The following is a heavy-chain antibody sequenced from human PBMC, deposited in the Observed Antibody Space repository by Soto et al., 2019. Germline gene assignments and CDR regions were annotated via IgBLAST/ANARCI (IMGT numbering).Heavy chain of an antibody. CDR2: IYYSGST. CDR1: GGTISSRSYY. CDR3: ARVRFLEWLKSPNWFDP. V-gene: IGHV4-39*01. Sequence: SETLSLTCTVSGGTISSRSYYWGWIRQPPGKGLEWIGSIYYSGSTYYNPSLKSRVTISVDTSKSQFSLKLSSVTAADTAVYNCARVRFLEWLKSPNWFDPWGQGTLVTVSS. D-gene: IGHD3-3*01. J-gene: IGHJ5*02.